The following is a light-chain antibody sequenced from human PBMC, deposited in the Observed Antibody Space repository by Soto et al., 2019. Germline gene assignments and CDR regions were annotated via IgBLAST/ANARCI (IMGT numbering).Light chain of an antibody. CDR1: QSISTN. Sequence: EIVLTQSPPTLSVSPGERATLSCRASQSISTNVAWFQQKPGQAPSLLIFRASIRASGVPARFSGSGSGTDFTLTISSLEPEDFAVYYCQQRSNWPSITFGQGTRLEIK. J-gene: IGKJ5*01. CDR2: RAS. V-gene: IGKV3-11*01. CDR3: QQRSNWPSIT.